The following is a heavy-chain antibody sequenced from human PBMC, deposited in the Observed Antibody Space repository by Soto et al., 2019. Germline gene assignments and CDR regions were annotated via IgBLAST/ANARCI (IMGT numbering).Heavy chain of an antibody. CDR2: ISGGGSNT. V-gene: IGHV3-23*01. Sequence: PGGSLRLSCAASGFPFSSYVMSWVRQAPGKGLEWVSGISGGGSNTFYADSVKGRFTISRDNSKNTLLLQMNSLGAEDTAVYYCAKDSNKYSSSLRGRYFDYWGQGSGVTVSS. J-gene: IGHJ4*02. CDR3: AKDSNKYSSSLRGRYFDY. CDR1: GFPFSSYV. D-gene: IGHD4-4*01.